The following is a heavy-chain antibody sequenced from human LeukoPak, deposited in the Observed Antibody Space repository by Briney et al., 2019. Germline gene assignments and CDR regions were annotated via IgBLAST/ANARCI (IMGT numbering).Heavy chain of an antibody. CDR2: INHSGST. D-gene: IGHD3-10*01. CDR1: GDSISSYY. J-gene: IGHJ4*02. CDR3: ARRVTYYYGSGSRAQWVYFDY. Sequence: MSSETLSLTCTVSGDSISSYYWSWIRQPPGKGLEWIGEINHSGSTNYNPSLKSRVTISVDTSKNQFSLKLSSVTAADTAVYYCARRVTYYYGSGSRAQWVYFDYWGQGTLVTVSS. V-gene: IGHV4-34*01.